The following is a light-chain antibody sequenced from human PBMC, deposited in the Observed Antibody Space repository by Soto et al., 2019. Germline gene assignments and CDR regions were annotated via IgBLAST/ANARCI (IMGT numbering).Light chain of an antibody. CDR3: QQYRNWPPIT. J-gene: IGKJ3*01. CDR1: QSVSGN. V-gene: IGKV3-15*01. Sequence: EIVMTQSPATLSVSPGERATLSCRASQSVSGNLAWYQQKPGQAPRLFIYAASTRSTGIPARFSGSGSVTKSTRTISSLESADFAVYYCQQYRNWPPITFGPGTRVDIK. CDR2: AAS.